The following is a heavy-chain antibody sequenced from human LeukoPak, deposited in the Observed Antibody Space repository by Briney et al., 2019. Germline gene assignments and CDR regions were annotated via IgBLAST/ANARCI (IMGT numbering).Heavy chain of an antibody. CDR1: GHTFTSNG. Sequence: GSVKVSCKASGHTFTSNGISWVRQAPGQGLEWMGWISVYNGNTNYAQNLQGRVTMTTETSTSTAYMELRSLRSDDTAVYYCARDLEIPFGHFDYWGQGTLVTVSS. V-gene: IGHV1-18*01. D-gene: IGHD3-16*01. CDR2: ISVYNGNT. J-gene: IGHJ4*02. CDR3: ARDLEIPFGHFDY.